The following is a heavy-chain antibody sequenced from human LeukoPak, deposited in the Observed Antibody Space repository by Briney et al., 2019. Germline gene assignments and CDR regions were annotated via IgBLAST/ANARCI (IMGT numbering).Heavy chain of an antibody. CDR1: GFTFRSYE. CDR3: VRDLTGENAFDI. J-gene: IGHJ3*02. D-gene: IGHD3-16*01. CDR2: IGTAGDT. Sequence: GGSLRLSCAASGFTFRSYEMHWVRQAPGKGLEWVSAIGTAGDTYYPDSVKGRFAISRADAKNSLYLQMNSLRAGDTAVYYCVRDLTGENAFDIWGQGTMVTVSS. V-gene: IGHV3-13*01.